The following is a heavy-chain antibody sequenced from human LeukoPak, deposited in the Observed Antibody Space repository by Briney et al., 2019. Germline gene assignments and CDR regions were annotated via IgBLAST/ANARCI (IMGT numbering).Heavy chain of an antibody. V-gene: IGHV1-2*02. CDR2: INPNSGGT. CDR1: GYTFTGYY. Sequence: GASVKVSCKASGYTFTGYYMHWVRQAPGQGLEWMGWINPNSGGTNYAQKFQGRVTMTRDTSISTAYMELSRLRSDDTAVYYCARYYDILTGPNWFDPWGQGTLVTVSS. J-gene: IGHJ5*02. D-gene: IGHD3-9*01. CDR3: ARYYDILTGPNWFDP.